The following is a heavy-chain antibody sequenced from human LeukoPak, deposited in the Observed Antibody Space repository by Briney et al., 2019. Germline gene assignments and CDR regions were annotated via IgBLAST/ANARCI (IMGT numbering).Heavy chain of an antibody. CDR1: GFIFSNDA. CDR2: ISTSSSTI. CDR3: ARDKYGDYAIDY. D-gene: IGHD4-17*01. J-gene: IGHJ4*02. Sequence: GRSLRLSCAASGFIFSNDAMHWVRQAPGKGLEWVSYISTSSSTIYYADSVKGRFTISRDNAKNSLDLQMNSLRDEDTAVYYCARDKYGDYAIDYWGQGTLVTVSS. V-gene: IGHV3-48*02.